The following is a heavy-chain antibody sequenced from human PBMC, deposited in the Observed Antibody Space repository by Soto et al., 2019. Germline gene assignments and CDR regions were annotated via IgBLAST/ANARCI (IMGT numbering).Heavy chain of an antibody. V-gene: IGHV3-23*01. CDR3: AKDHIAVAYTFDY. CDR2: ISGSGGST. CDR1: GFTFSNYA. Sequence: VGSLRLSCAASGFTFSNYAMSCVLQAPGKGLEWVSAISGSGGSTYYADSVKGRFTISRDNSKNTLYLQMNSLRAEDMAVYDCAKDHIAVAYTFDYWGQGTLVTVSS. D-gene: IGHD6-19*01. J-gene: IGHJ4*02.